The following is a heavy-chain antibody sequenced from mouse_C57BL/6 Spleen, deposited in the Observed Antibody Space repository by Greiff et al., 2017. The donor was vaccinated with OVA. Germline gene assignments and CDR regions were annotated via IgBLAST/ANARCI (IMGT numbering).Heavy chain of an antibody. J-gene: IGHJ2*01. CDR1: GFTFSSYA. CDR2: ISDGGSYT. V-gene: IGHV5-4*01. CDR3: ARGDGYYPDY. D-gene: IGHD2-3*01. Sequence: EVQVVESGGGLVKPGGSLKLSCAASGFTFSSYAMSWVRQTPEKRLEWVATISDGGSYTYYPDNVKGRFTISRDNAKNNLYLQMSHLKSEDTAMYYCARGDGYYPDYWGQGTTLTVSS.